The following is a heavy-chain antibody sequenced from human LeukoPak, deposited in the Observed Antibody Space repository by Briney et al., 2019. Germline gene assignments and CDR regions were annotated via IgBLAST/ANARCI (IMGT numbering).Heavy chain of an antibody. J-gene: IGHJ4*02. V-gene: IGHV3-7*05. D-gene: IGHD3-16*01. CDR2: IKEDGSEK. Sequence: PGGSLRLSCVVSGFTASGFTFSSYWMSWVRQAPGKGLEWVANIKEDGSEKNYVDSVKGRFTISRDNAKNSLYLQMNILRAEDTAVYYCARGGGRHVEYWGQGNLVTVSS. CDR3: ARGGGRHVEY. CDR1: GFTFSSYW.